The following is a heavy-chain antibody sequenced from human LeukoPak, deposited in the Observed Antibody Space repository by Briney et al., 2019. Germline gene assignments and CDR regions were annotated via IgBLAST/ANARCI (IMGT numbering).Heavy chain of an antibody. D-gene: IGHD6-19*01. Sequence: PSETLSLTCTVSGGSISSYYWSWIRQPAGKGLEWIGRIYTSGSTNYNPSLKSRVTISVDTSKNQFSLKLSSVTAADTAVYYCARGPSIAVAGWGVDYWGQGTLVTVSS. CDR1: GGSISSYY. CDR3: ARGPSIAVAGWGVDY. CDR2: IYTSGST. V-gene: IGHV4-4*07. J-gene: IGHJ4*02.